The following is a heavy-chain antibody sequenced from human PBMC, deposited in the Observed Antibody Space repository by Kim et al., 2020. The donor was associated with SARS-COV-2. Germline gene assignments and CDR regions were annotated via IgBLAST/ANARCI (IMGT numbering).Heavy chain of an antibody. D-gene: IGHD4-17*01. CDR1: GGTFSSYA. V-gene: IGHV1-69*13. J-gene: IGHJ4*02. CDR2: IIPIFGTA. Sequence: SVKVSCKASGGTFSSYAISWVRQAPGQGLEWMGGIIPIFGTANYAQKFQGRVTITADESTSTAYMELSSLRSEDTAVYYCASQRDYGDYGFPDYWGQGTLVTVSS. CDR3: ASQRDYGDYGFPDY.